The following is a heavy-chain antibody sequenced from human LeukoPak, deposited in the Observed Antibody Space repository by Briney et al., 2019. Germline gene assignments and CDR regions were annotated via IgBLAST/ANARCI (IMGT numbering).Heavy chain of an antibody. V-gene: IGHV4-34*01. CDR2: INHSGST. D-gene: IGHD3-22*01. Sequence: KPSETLSLTCAVYGGSFSGYYWSWIRQPPGKGLEWIGEINHSGSTNYNPSLKSRVTISVDTSKNQFSLKLSSVTAADTAVYCCARGPAPYYYDSSGYSHWGQGTLVTVSS. CDR3: ARGPAPYYYDSSGYSH. CDR1: GGSFSGYY. J-gene: IGHJ1*01.